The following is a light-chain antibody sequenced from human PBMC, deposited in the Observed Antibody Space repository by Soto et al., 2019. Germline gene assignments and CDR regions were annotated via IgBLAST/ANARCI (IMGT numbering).Light chain of an antibody. Sequence: EIVMTQSPATLSVSQGERATLSCRANQSVGHKLAWYQQKPGQAPRLVIYDTSTRATGIPARFSGSGSGTEFTLTISSLQSEDFAIYYCQHYNNWPPITFGQGTRLESK. CDR3: QHYNNWPPIT. CDR1: QSVGHK. CDR2: DTS. V-gene: IGKV3-15*01. J-gene: IGKJ5*01.